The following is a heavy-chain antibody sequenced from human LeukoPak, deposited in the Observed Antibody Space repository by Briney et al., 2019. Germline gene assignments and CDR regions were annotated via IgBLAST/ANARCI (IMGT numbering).Heavy chain of an antibody. CDR2: IYPGDSDT. CDR3: ARQYGSGSYRGWFDP. V-gene: IGHV5-51*01. CDR1: GYSFTSYW. J-gene: IGHJ5*02. Sequence: GESLKISCKGSGYSFTSYWIGWVRQLPGKGLEWMGIIYPGDSDTRYSPSLQGQVTISADKSISTAYLQWSSLKASDTAMYYCARQYGSGSYRGWFDPWGQGTLVTVSS. D-gene: IGHD3-10*01.